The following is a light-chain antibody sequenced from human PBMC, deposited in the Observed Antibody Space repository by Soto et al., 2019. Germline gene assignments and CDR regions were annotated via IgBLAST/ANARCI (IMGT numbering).Light chain of an antibody. J-gene: IGKJ2*01. CDR3: QQDSSFPPYN. CDR1: QDISNW. V-gene: IGKV1-12*01. Sequence: DIQMTQSPSSVSASVGDRVTITCRASQDISNWLAWYQQKPGKAPKRLIYAAYEKESGVPTRFRGSGSGTDFTLSISGLQPEDFATYYCQQDSSFPPYNSGQGTKLEIQ. CDR2: AAY.